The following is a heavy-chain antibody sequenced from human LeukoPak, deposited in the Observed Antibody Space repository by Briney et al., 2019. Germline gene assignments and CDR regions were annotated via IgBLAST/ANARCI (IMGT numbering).Heavy chain of an antibody. V-gene: IGHV3-21*01. CDR1: GLTFRSYS. CDR2: ISSSSSYI. D-gene: IGHD3-22*01. Sequence: GGSLRLSCAASGLTFRSYSMNWVRQAPGKGLEWVSSISSSSSYIYYADSVKGRFTISRDNAKNSLYLQMHSLRAEDTAVYYCAIDSSGYYRNWGQGTLVTVSS. CDR3: AIDSSGYYRN. J-gene: IGHJ4*02.